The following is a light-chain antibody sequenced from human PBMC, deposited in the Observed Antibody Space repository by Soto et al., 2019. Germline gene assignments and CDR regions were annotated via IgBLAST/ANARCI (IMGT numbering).Light chain of an antibody. V-gene: IGLV4-69*01. J-gene: IGLJ2*01. CDR3: QTGGTGIVV. CDR2: LNSDGSH. CDR1: SGHSSYA. Sequence: QSVLTQSPSASASLGASVKLTCTLSSGHSSYAIAWHQQQPEKGPRYLMKLNSDGSHSKGDEIPDRFSGSSSGAQRYLTISSHQYEDEADYSCQTGGTGIVVFGGGTKLTVL.